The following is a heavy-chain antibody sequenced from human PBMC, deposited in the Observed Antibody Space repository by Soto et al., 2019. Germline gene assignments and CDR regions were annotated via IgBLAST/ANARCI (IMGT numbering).Heavy chain of an antibody. D-gene: IGHD5-12*01. CDR2: IIPIFGTA. J-gene: IGHJ6*03. V-gene: IGHV1-69*13. CDR3: ARDTGRDGYNYYYYYMDG. CDR1: GGTFSSYA. Sequence: ASVKVSCKASGGTFSSYAISWVRQAPGQGLEWMGGIIPIFGTANYAQKFQGRVTITADESTSTAYMELSSLRSEDTAVYYCARDTGRDGYNYYYYYMDGWGKGTTVTVSS.